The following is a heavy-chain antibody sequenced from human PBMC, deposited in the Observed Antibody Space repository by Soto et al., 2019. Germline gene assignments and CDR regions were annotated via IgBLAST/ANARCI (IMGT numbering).Heavy chain of an antibody. J-gene: IGHJ1*01. CDR1: GGTFSSYA. CDR2: IIPIFGTA. CDR3: AREPWSSYYDSSGSRSSKQAEYFQH. D-gene: IGHD3-22*01. Sequence: VASVKVSCKASGGTFSSYAISWVRQAPGQGLEWMGGIIPIFGTANYAQKFQGRVTITADESTSTAYMELSSLRSEDTAVYYCAREPWSSYYDSSGSRSSKQAEYFQHWGQGTPVTVSS. V-gene: IGHV1-69*13.